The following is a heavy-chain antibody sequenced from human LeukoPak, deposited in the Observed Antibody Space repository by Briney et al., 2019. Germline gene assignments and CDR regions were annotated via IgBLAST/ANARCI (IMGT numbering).Heavy chain of an antibody. CDR3: AKDREMRAFDI. Sequence: PGRSLRLSCAASGFTFSSYGMHWVCQAPGKGLEWVAVISYDGSNKYYADSVKGRFTISRDNSKNTLYLQMNSLRAEDTAVYYCAKDREMRAFDIWGQGTMVTVSS. CDR2: ISYDGSNK. D-gene: IGHD3-10*01. V-gene: IGHV3-30*18. J-gene: IGHJ3*02. CDR1: GFTFSSYG.